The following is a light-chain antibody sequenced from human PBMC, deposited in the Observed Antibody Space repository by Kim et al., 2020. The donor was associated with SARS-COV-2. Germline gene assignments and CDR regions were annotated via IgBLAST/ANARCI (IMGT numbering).Light chain of an antibody. V-gene: IGKV3-20*01. CDR3: QQYGSSLTWT. CDR1: QSVSSSY. CDR2: GAS. J-gene: IGKJ1*01. Sequence: PGERATLYCRASQSVSSSYLAWYQQKPGQAPRILIYGASSRATGIPDRFSGSGSGTDFTLTISRLEPEDFAVYYCQQYGSSLTWTFGQGTKVDIK.